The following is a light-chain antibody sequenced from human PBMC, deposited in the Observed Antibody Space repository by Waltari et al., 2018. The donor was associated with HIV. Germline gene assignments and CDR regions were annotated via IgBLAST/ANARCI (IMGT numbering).Light chain of an antibody. V-gene: IGKV2-28*01. J-gene: IGKJ5*01. CDR1: LSLLHRSGHHY. CDR3: MRGLQSPT. Sequence: DIVMTQSPLSLPVTPGETASISCRSSLSLLHRSGHHYLDWYLQKPGQSPQLLSYLGSNRASGVPARISGSGSGTDFTLIISRVEAEDVGVYYCMRGLQSPTFGQGTRLEIK. CDR2: LGS.